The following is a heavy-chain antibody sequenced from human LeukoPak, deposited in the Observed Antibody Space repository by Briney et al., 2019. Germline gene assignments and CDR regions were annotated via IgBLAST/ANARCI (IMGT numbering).Heavy chain of an antibody. CDR1: GYTFTGYY. Sequence: AXVKVSXXASGYTFTGYYMNWVRQAPGQGLEWMGWISAYNGNTNYAQKLQGRVTMTTDTSTSTAYMELRSLRSDDTAVYYCAXGSAGSTRFDPWGQGTLVTVSS. CDR3: AXGSAGSTRFDP. J-gene: IGHJ5*02. CDR2: ISAYNGNT. V-gene: IGHV1-18*04.